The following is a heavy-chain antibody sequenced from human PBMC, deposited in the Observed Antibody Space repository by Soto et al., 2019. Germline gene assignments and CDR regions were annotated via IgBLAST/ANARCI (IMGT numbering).Heavy chain of an antibody. CDR2: TYYRSKWYN. Sequence: SQTLSLTCAISGDSVSSNSAAWNWIRQSPSRGLEWLGRTYYRSKWYNDYAVSVKSRITINPDTSKNQFSLQLNSVTPEDTAVYYCARDDGSGYIGEGGFDYWGQGTLVTVSS. CDR1: GDSVSSNSAA. CDR3: ARDDGSGYIGEGGFDY. D-gene: IGHD3-22*01. V-gene: IGHV6-1*01. J-gene: IGHJ4*02.